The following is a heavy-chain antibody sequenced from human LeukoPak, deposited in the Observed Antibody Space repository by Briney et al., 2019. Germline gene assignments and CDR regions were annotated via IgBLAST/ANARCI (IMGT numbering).Heavy chain of an antibody. CDR3: ASTGSYWPLGN. J-gene: IGHJ4*02. D-gene: IGHD1-26*01. Sequence: GGSLRLPCAASGFTFSSYAMSWVRQAPGKGLEWLSYISSSSSYTNYADSVKGRFTISRDNAKNSLSLQMNSLRAEDTAVYYCASTGSYWPLGNWGQGTLVTVSS. V-gene: IGHV3-11*03. CDR1: GFTFSSYA. CDR2: ISSSSSYT.